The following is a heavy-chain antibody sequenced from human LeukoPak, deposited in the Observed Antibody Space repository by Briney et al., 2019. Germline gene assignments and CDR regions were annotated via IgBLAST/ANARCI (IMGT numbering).Heavy chain of an antibody. CDR3: ARGSEQWLVRGAEYFQH. D-gene: IGHD6-19*01. CDR2: ISTYNGNT. V-gene: IGHV1-18*01. J-gene: IGHJ1*01. CDR1: GYTFTSYA. Sequence: ASVKVSCKASGYTFTSYAISWVRQAPGQGLEWMGWISTYNGNTNYAHKLQGRVTMTTGTSTSTAYMELRSLRSDDTAVHYCARGSEQWLVRGAEYFQHWGQGTLVTVSS.